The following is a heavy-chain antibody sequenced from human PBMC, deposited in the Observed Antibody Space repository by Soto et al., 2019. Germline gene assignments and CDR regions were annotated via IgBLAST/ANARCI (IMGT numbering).Heavy chain of an antibody. V-gene: IGHV1-69*06. CDR1: GGTFSSYA. Sequence: GASVKVSCKASGGTFSSYAISWVRQAPGQGLEWMGGIIPIFGTANYAQKFQGRVTITADKSTSTAYMEPSSLRSEDTAVYYCARTDDYGDLDYWGQGTLVTVSS. CDR3: ARTDDYGDLDY. J-gene: IGHJ4*02. D-gene: IGHD4-17*01. CDR2: IIPIFGTA.